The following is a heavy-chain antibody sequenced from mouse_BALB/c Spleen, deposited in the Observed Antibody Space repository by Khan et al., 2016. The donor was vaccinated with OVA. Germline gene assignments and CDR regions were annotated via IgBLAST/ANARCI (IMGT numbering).Heavy chain of an antibody. CDR1: GYTFSSYW. Sequence: QVQLKQSGGDLMKPGASVKLSCKATGYTFSSYWIEWVKQRPGHGLEWIGQIFSGSVSTTYNEKFKGKATFTADTSSNTAYMQLSSLTSEDSTVYYCARGGYGGFAYWGQGTLVTVSA. J-gene: IGHJ3*01. D-gene: IGHD2-2*01. CDR2: IFSGSVST. V-gene: IGHV1-9*01. CDR3: ARGGYGGFAY.